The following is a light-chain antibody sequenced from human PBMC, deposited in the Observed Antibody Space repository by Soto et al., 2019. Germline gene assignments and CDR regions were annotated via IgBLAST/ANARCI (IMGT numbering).Light chain of an antibody. V-gene: IGKV1-5*01. Sequence: DIQMTQSPSTLSASVGDRVTITCRASHFIDTYLAWYQQKPGKAPKVLILAASSLQAGVPSRFSGSGSGTDFTLTISGLQPDDVATYYCQQYNSYTPWTFGQGIKVEV. CDR3: QQYNSYTPWT. J-gene: IGKJ1*01. CDR1: HFIDTY. CDR2: AAS.